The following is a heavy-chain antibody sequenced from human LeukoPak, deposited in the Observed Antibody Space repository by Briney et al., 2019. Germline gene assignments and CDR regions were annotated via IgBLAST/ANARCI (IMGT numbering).Heavy chain of an antibody. V-gene: IGHV5-51*03. Sequence: PGESLTLSCKGSGYNFTSYWIGWVRQMPGKGLEWMGIIYPGDSDTIYSPSFQGQVTISADKSISTAYLQWSSLKASDTAMYYCARHSGYHVDYWGQGTLVTVSS. CDR2: IYPGDSDT. CDR3: ARHSGYHVDY. D-gene: IGHD5-12*01. J-gene: IGHJ4*02. CDR1: GYNFTSYW.